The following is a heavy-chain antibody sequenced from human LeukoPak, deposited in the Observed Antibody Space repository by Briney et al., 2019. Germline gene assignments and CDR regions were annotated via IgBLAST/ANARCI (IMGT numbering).Heavy chain of an antibody. V-gene: IGHV3-30*02. Sequence: GGSLRLSCAASGFTFSNYGMHWVRQAPGKGLEWVAFIQFDGSETYYADSVKGRFAISRDNSKNTLYLQMNTLTVGDTAVYYCAKDRCSRTSCRNLFDPWGQGILVTVSS. CDR2: IQFDGSET. D-gene: IGHD2-2*01. J-gene: IGHJ5*02. CDR3: AKDRCSRTSCRNLFDP. CDR1: GFTFSNYG.